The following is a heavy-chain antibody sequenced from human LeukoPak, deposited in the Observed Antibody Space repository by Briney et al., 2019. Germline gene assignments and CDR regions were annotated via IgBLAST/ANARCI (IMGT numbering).Heavy chain of an antibody. Sequence: GRSLTLSCAASGFTFSRHGMHWVRQAPGKGLEWVAVVADDGRDKHHADSVKGRFTISRDNSKKTLYLQMNSLRAEDTALYYCAKDSGSGMGDAFDIWGQGTMVTVSS. J-gene: IGHJ3*02. V-gene: IGHV3-30*18. CDR1: GFTFSRHG. CDR2: VADDGRDK. D-gene: IGHD3-10*01. CDR3: AKDSGSGMGDAFDI.